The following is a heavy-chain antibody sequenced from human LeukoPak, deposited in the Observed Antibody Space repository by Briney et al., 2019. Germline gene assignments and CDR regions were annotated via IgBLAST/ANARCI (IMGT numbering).Heavy chain of an antibody. CDR2: IRGSGGST. Sequence: GGSLRLSCAASGFTFSSYAMGWVRQAPGKGLEWVSAIRGSGGSTYYADSVKGRFTISRDNSKNTLYLQMNSLRAEDTAVYYCAKDPGGRYYHYMDVWGKGTTVTVSS. V-gene: IGHV3-23*01. J-gene: IGHJ6*03. CDR3: AKDPGGRYYHYMDV. D-gene: IGHD4-23*01. CDR1: GFTFSSYA.